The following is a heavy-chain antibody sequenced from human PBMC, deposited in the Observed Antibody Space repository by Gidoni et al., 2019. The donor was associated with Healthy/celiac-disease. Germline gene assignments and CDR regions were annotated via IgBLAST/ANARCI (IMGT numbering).Heavy chain of an antibody. V-gene: IGHV4-59*08. CDR1: GGSISSYY. Sequence: QVQLQASGPGLVKPSETLSLTCTVSGGSISSYYWSWIRQPPGKGLEWIGYIYYSGSTNYNPSLKSRVTISVDTSKNQFSLKLSSVTAADTAVYYCARRTVSYGMDVWGQGTTVTVSS. CDR3: ARRTVSYGMDV. CDR2: IYYSGST. D-gene: IGHD4-17*01. J-gene: IGHJ6*02.